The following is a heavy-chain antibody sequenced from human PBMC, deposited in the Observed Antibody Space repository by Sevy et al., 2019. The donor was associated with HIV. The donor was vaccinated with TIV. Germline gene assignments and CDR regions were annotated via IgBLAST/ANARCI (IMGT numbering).Heavy chain of an antibody. Sequence: GGSLRLSCAASEFTFDDYTMHWVRQVPGKGLEWVSLITWDAAKTDYADSVKGRFTVSRDNSENSLYLQMNSLRTDDTALYFCAKDIPGWSGFDYWGQGTLVTVSS. CDR3: AKDIPGWSGFDY. V-gene: IGHV3-43*01. J-gene: IGHJ4*02. D-gene: IGHD3-10*01. CDR1: EFTFDDYT. CDR2: ITWDAAKT.